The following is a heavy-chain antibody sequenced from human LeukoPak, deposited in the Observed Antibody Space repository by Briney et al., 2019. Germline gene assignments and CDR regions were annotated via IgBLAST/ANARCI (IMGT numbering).Heavy chain of an antibody. CDR2: IIPIFGTA. D-gene: IGHD5-12*01. Sequence: ASVKVSCQASGGTFSSYAISWVRQAPGQGLEWMGGIIPIFGTANYAQKFQGRVTITADKSTSTAYMELSSLRSEDTAVYYCARDSDPYSGYLNFDYWGQGTLVTVSS. J-gene: IGHJ4*02. CDR1: GGTFSSYA. CDR3: ARDSDPYSGYLNFDY. V-gene: IGHV1-69*06.